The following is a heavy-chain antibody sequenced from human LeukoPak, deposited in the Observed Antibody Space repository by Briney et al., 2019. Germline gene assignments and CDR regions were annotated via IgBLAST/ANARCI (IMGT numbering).Heavy chain of an antibody. J-gene: IGHJ4*02. CDR1: GGTFSSYA. CDR2: IIPIFGTA. CDR3: ARDAYCGGDCPFDY. D-gene: IGHD2-21*02. Sequence: ASVKVSCKASGGTFSSYAISWVRQAPGQGLEWMGRIIPIFGTANYAQKFQGRVMITTDESTSTAYMELSSLRSEDTAVYYCARDAYCGGDCPFDYWGQGTLVTVSS. V-gene: IGHV1-69*05.